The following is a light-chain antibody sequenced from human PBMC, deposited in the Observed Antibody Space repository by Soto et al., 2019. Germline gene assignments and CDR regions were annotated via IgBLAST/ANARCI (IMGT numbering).Light chain of an antibody. CDR1: QGISSY. J-gene: IGKJ4*01. CDR2: AAS. Sequence: AIRVTQSPSSLSASTGDRVTITCRASQGISSYLAWYQQKPGKAPKLLIYAASTLQSGVPSRFSGSGSGTDFTLTISCLQSEDFATYYCQQYYSYPLTFAGGTTV. CDR3: QQYYSYPLT. V-gene: IGKV1-8*01.